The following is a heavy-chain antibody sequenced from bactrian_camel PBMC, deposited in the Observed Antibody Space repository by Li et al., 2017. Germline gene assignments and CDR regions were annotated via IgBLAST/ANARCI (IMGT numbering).Heavy chain of an antibody. CDR2: IDMDGST. J-gene: IGHJ4*01. CDR1: RDTDRFPFSYT. CDR3: AATEKTRAYGLVVLAADQYNY. D-gene: IGHD5*01. Sequence: HVQLVESGGESTQAGGSLRLSCVASRDTDRFPFSYTCLAWFRQAPGKEREGVAAIDMDGSTSYADSVKGRSTISKDSTKNTLSLRMNALKPEDTAVYYCAATEKTRAYGLVVLAADQYNYWGQGTQVTVS. V-gene: IGHV3S57*01.